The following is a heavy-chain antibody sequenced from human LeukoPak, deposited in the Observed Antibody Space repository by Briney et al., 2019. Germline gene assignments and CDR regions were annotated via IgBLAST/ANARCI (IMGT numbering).Heavy chain of an antibody. J-gene: IGHJ4*02. Sequence: SETLSLTCAVSGDSVSSDSYYWGWIRQPQGKGLEWIAYIDYSGSTKYNPSLKSRVTITLDTSKNQFSLKLSSVTAADTAVYYCARDRRGYYDSSGYFDYWGQGTLVTVSS. D-gene: IGHD3-22*01. CDR2: IDYSGST. CDR3: ARDRRGYYDSSGYFDY. CDR1: GDSVSSDSYY. V-gene: IGHV4-61*01.